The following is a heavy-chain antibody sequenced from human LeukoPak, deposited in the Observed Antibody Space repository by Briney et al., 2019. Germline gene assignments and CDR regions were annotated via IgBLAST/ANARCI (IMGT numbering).Heavy chain of an antibody. CDR2: INTDGSIT. CDR3: TRDTFGPDDH. V-gene: IGHV3-74*01. CDR1: GFVFSSYW. J-gene: IGHJ5*02. D-gene: IGHD3-16*01. Sequence: PGGSLRLSCAASGFVFSSYWMHWVRQVPGKGLVWVSRINTDGSITNYADSVRGRFTISRDNAKRTLFLQMNSPRAEDTAVYYCTRDTFGPDDHWGQGTLVTVSS.